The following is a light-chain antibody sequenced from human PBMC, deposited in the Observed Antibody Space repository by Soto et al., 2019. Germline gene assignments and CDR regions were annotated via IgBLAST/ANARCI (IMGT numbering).Light chain of an antibody. J-gene: IGKJ4*01. CDR1: QGISSW. CDR3: QQANSFPLT. V-gene: IGKV1-12*01. CDR2: IAS. Sequence: DIQMTQSPSSVSASVGDRVTITCRASQGISSWLAWYQHKPGRAPKLLIYIASSLQSGVPSRFSGSGSGTDFTLTISSLQPEDFATYYCQQANSFPLTFGGETRVEIK.